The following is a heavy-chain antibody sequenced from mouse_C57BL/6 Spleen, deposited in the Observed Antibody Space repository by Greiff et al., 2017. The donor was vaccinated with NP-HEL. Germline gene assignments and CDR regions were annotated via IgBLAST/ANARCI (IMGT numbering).Heavy chain of an antibody. Sequence: QVQLQQSGAELMKPGASVKLSCKATGYTFTGYWIEWVKQRPGHGLEWIGEILPGSGSTNYNEKFKSKATLTVDTSSSTAYMQLSSLTSEDSAVYYCARGLTTVVADYFDYWGQGTTLTVSS. V-gene: IGHV1-9*01. CDR3: ARGLTTVVADYFDY. CDR2: ILPGSGST. J-gene: IGHJ2*01. D-gene: IGHD1-1*01. CDR1: GYTFTGYW.